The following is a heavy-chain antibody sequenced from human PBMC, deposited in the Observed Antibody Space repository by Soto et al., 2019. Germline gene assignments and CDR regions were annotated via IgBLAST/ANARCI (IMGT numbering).Heavy chain of an antibody. CDR2: IDPDEAET. CDR1: GYTLNEVA. CDR3: TTYHGDYNFDH. D-gene: IGHD4-17*01. J-gene: IGHJ5*02. V-gene: IGHV1-24*01. Sequence: QVQLVQSGAEVKKPGASVKVSCKVSGYTLNEVAMHWVRQAPGKGLEWLGGIDPDEAETIYAQHFQGRVTMTEDTSTDTVYMELSSLRSEDPALYFCTTYHGDYNFDHWGQGTLVTVSS.